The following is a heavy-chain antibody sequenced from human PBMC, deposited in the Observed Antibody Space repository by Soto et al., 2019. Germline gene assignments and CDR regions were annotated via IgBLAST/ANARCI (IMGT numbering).Heavy chain of an antibody. CDR1: GFTFSNAW. Sequence: EVQLVESGGGLVKPGGSLRLSCAASGFTFSNAWMSWVRQAPGKGLEWVGRIKSKTDGGTTDYAAPVKARLTISRHDSKNTLNLQMRNPKTEDTAVSYRTPVRGFGDFDCWGQGTLVTFFS. D-gene: IGHD3-10*01. J-gene: IGHJ5*01. CDR2: IKSKTDGGTT. CDR3: TPVRGFGDFDC. V-gene: IGHV3-15*01.